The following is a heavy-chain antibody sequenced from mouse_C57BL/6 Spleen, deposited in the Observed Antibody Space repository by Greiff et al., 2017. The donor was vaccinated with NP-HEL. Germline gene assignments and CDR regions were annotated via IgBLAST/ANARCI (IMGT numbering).Heavy chain of an antibody. CDR1: GYTFTTYW. Sequence: VQLQQSGTELVKPGASVKLSCKASGYTFTTYWMHWVKQRPGQGLEWIGNIYPFNGGTNYNEKFKTKATLTVDKSSSTAYMQLSSLTSEDSAVYCCARGGYFDVWGTGTTVTVSS. J-gene: IGHJ1*03. CDR2: IYPFNGGT. CDR3: ARGGYFDV. V-gene: IGHV1-53*01.